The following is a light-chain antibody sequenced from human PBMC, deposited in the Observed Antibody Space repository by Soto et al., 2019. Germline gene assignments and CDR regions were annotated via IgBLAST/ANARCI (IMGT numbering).Light chain of an antibody. Sequence: IQMTQSPSTLSASIGDRVTITCRASQSINNRLAWYQQMPGKAPNLLIYDASSLESGVPSRFRGSGSETEFTLTISGLQPDDFATYYCQQYDTYWTFGQGTKVDIK. J-gene: IGKJ1*01. V-gene: IGKV1-5*01. CDR1: QSINNR. CDR2: DAS. CDR3: QQYDTYWT.